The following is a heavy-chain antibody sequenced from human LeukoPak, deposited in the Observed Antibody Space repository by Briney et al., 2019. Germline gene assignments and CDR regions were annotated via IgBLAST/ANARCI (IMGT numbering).Heavy chain of an antibody. CDR1: GDSVSSRNYL. V-gene: IGHV4-39*02. CDR2: VDYSGST. J-gene: IGHJ5*02. Sequence: SETLSLTCTVSGDSVSSRNYLWGWIRQPPGKGLEWIGNVDYSGSTYYDPSLRGRVTISLDTSKNHFSLNLNSVSDADTAIYYCARYSRSFGWFDPWGRGTLVTVSP. D-gene: IGHD6-6*01. CDR3: ARYSRSFGWFDP.